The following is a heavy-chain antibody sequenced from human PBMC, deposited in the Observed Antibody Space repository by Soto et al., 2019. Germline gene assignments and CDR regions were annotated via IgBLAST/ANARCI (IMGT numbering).Heavy chain of an antibody. J-gene: IGHJ6*04. CDR3: AKGSDVYYYYYYGMDV. D-gene: IGHD3-16*01. CDR2: ISYDGSNK. V-gene: IGHV3-30*18. CDR1: GFTFSSYG. Sequence: QVQLVESGGGVVQPGRSLRLSCAASGFTFSSYGMHWVRQAPGKGLEWVAVISYDGSNKYYADSVKGRFTISRDNSKNTLYLQMNSLRAEDTAVYYCAKGSDVYYYYYYGMDVWGKGTTVTVSS.